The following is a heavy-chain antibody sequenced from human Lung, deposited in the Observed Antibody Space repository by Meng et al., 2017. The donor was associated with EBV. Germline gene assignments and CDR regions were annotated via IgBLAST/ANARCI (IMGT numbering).Heavy chain of an antibody. CDR1: GGSITSSGYF. V-gene: IGHV4-39*02. CDR3: ARAPGNWSFDS. CDR2: IYYRGSS. D-gene: IGHD1-20*01. J-gene: IGHJ4*02. Sequence: QLQLQQSCPGLVKPAATLSLTCTVSGGSITSSGYFWVWIRQPQGKGLEWIGSIYYRGSSFYNPSLQSRVTMSADTSKNHFSLNLRSVTAADTAVYFCARAPGNWSFDSWGQGTLVTVSS.